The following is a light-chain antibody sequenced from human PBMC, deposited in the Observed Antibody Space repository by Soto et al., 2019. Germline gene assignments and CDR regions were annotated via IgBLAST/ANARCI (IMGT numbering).Light chain of an antibody. CDR1: QTISNY. Sequence: DIQMTQSPSSLSAFVGDRVTITCRASQTISNYLNWYQQRPGKAPKLLIYLASSLQSGVPSRFGGSGSGTDVTLTISSLPPEDSATYYCQQSYGPPITFGQGTRLDIK. CDR3: QQSYGPPIT. V-gene: IGKV1-39*01. CDR2: LAS. J-gene: IGKJ5*01.